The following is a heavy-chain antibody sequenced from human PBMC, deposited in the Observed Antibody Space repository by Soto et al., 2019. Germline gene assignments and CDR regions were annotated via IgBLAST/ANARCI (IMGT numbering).Heavy chain of an antibody. D-gene: IGHD1-26*01. V-gene: IGHV4-61*01. Sequence: SETLSLTCTVSGGSVSSGSYYWSWIRQPPGKGLEWIGYIYYSGSTNYNPSLKSRVTISVDTSKNQFSLKLSSVTAADTAVYYCARASVGKWFDPWGQGTLVTVSS. CDR3: ARASVGKWFDP. J-gene: IGHJ5*02. CDR1: GGSVSSGSYY. CDR2: IYYSGST.